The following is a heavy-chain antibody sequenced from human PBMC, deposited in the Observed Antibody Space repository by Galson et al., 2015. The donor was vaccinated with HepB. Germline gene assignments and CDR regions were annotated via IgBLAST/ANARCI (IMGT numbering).Heavy chain of an antibody. CDR2: INPNSGGT. Sequence: SVKVSCKASGYTFTGYYMHWVRQAPGQGLEWMGWINPNSGGTNYAQKFQGRVTMTRDTSISTAYMELSRLRSDDTAVYYCARAPGYYDSSGNAFDIWGQGTMVTVSS. V-gene: IGHV1-2*02. CDR3: ARAPGYYDSSGNAFDI. CDR1: GYTFTGYY. J-gene: IGHJ3*02. D-gene: IGHD3-22*01.